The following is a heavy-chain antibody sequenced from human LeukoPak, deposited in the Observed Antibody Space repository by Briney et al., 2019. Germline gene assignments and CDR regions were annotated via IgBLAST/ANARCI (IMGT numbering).Heavy chain of an antibody. J-gene: IGHJ5*02. CDR2: IYYSGST. CDR1: GGSISSYY. Sequence: VKPSETLSLTCTVSGGSISSYYWSWIRQPPGKGLEWIGYIYYSGSTNYNPSLKSRVTISVDTSKNQFSLKLSSVTAADTAVYYCAVSAAALFDPWGQGTLVTVSS. D-gene: IGHD6-6*01. CDR3: AVSAAALFDP. V-gene: IGHV4-59*12.